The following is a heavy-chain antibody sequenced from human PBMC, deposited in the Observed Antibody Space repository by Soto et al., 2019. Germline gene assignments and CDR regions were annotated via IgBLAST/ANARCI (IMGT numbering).Heavy chain of an antibody. V-gene: IGHV5-51*01. J-gene: IGHJ4*02. D-gene: IGHD5-18*01. Sequence: GESLKISCKGSGYSFTNYWIGWVRQMPGKGLGWRGIICPADSYTRYSPSFQGQVTISADKSISTAYLQWSSLKASDTAIYYCARSGYSYGDFDYWGQGTLVTVSS. CDR1: GYSFTNYW. CDR2: ICPADSYT. CDR3: ARSGYSYGDFDY.